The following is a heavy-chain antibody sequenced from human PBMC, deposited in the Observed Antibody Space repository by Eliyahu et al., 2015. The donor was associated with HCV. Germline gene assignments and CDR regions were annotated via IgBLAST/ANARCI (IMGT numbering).Heavy chain of an antibody. D-gene: IGHD5-12*01. CDR2: IYTSGST. J-gene: IGHJ2*01. CDR1: GGSXXXGXXX. V-gene: IGHV4-61*02. CDR3: ARSDSGFSGYDWGRWYFDL. Sequence: QVQLQESGPGLVKPSQTLSLTCXVXGGSXXXGXXXWXWIRQPAGKGLEWIGRIYTSGSTSYNPSLKSRVTISVDTSKKQFSLKLSSVTAADTAVYYCARSDSGFSGYDWGRWYFDLWGRGTLVTVSS.